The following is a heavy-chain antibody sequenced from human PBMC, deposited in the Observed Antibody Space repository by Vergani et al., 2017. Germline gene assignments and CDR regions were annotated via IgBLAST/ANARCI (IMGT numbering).Heavy chain of an antibody. Sequence: QVQLQQWGAGLLKPSETLSLTCAVYGGSFSGYYWSWIRQPPGKGLEWIGYIYYSGSTNYNPSLKSRVTISVDTSKNQFSLKLSSVTAADTAVYYCARDRDYYGSGXFDYWGQGTLVTVSS. CDR3: ARDRDYYGSGXFDY. CDR1: GGSFSGYY. CDR2: IYYSGST. D-gene: IGHD3-10*01. J-gene: IGHJ4*02. V-gene: IGHV4-34*11.